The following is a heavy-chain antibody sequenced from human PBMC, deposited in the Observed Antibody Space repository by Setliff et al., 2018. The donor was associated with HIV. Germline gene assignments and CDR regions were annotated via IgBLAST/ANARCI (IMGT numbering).Heavy chain of an antibody. D-gene: IGHD2-21*02. CDR2: IYSTGRT. CDR1: GGSIINYL. CDR3: ARELYGGNSRPFDY. V-gene: IGHV4-59*01. J-gene: IGHJ4*02. Sequence: SETLSLTCTVSGGSIINYLWHWFRQPPGKGLEWIGYIYSTGRTDYNPSLEGRVTISVDTSKNQVSLRLKSVTTADTAVYYCARELYGGNSRPFDYWGQGALVTVSS.